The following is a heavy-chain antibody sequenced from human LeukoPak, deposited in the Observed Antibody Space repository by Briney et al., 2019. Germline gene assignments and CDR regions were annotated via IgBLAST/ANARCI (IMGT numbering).Heavy chain of an antibody. CDR2: IYTSGST. CDR3: ARGASYYYGSGSTPYYMDV. Sequence: SETLSLTCTVSGGSISSYYWSWIRQPAGKGLEWIGRIYTSGSTNYNPSLKSRVTMSVDTSKNQFSLKLSSVTAADTAVYYCARGASYYYGSGSTPYYMDVWGKGTTVTISS. CDR1: GGSISSYY. J-gene: IGHJ6*03. V-gene: IGHV4-4*07. D-gene: IGHD3-10*01.